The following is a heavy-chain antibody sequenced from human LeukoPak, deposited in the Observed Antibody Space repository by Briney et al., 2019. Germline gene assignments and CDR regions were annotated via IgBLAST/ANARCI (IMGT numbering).Heavy chain of an antibody. V-gene: IGHV4-39*01. J-gene: IGHJ4*02. Sequence: PSETLSLTCTVSGGSFRNSYYWGWIRQPPGRGLEWIGSIHYSGSTYYNPSLKSRVTMSVDTSKTQFSLKLSSVTAADTAVYYCARVETPVTTTPPFDHWGQGTLVTVSS. CDR3: ARVETPVTTTPPFDH. CDR1: GGSFRNSYY. D-gene: IGHD4-17*01. CDR2: IHYSGST.